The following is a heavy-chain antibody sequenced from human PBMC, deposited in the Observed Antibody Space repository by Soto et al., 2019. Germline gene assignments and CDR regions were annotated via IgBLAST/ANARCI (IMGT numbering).Heavy chain of an antibody. V-gene: IGHV3-15*07. J-gene: IGHJ4*02. D-gene: IGHD5-12*01. Sequence: PGGSLRLSCAASGFTFSNAWMNWVRQAPGKGLEWVGRIKSKTDGGTTDYAAPVKGRFTISRDDSKNTLYLQMNSLKTEDTAVYYCTTDPITASGLPPTSLGRGGGQGTLVNVSS. CDR2: IKSKTDGGTT. CDR3: TTDPITASGLPPTSLGRG. CDR1: GFTFSNAW.